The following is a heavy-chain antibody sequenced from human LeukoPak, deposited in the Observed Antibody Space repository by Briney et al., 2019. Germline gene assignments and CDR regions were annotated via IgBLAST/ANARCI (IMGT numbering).Heavy chain of an antibody. J-gene: IGHJ5*01. Sequence: ASVKVSCKASGYIFDNFYIQWVRQAPGQGPEWLGWINCNDGSTNFAQKFQGRVTMTRVTAMSTVYMDLSGLRADDTAIYYCARDEGSTYNQLDSCGQGTLVTVSS. D-gene: IGHD1-14*01. CDR1: GYIFDNFY. CDR3: ARDEGSTYNQLDS. CDR2: INCNDGST. V-gene: IGHV1-2*02.